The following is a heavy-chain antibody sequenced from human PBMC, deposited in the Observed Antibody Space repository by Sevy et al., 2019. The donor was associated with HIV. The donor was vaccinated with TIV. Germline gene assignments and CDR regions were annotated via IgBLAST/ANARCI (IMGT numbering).Heavy chain of an antibody. CDR3: ARSLADYYYGMDV. V-gene: IGHV4-59*01. Sequence: SETLSLTCTVSGASISSYYWSWIRQPPGKGLEWVGYIYYNGRTNYNPSLKSRVTISVDTSKNQFSLKLISVTAADTAVYYCARSLADYYYGMDVWVQGTTVTVSS. J-gene: IGHJ6*02. CDR1: GASISSYY. CDR2: IYYNGRT.